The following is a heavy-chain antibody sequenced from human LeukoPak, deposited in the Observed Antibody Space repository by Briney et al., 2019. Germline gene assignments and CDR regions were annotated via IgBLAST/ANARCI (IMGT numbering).Heavy chain of an antibody. CDR3: ARGPDSSGWYSVY. V-gene: IGHV1-8*01. CDR2: MNPNSGNT. Sequence: SVKVSCKASGYTFTSYDINWVRHAPGQGIEWMGWMNPNSGNTVYAKKFQGRGTMTRNTSISTAYMELSSLRSEDTAVYYCARGPDSSGWYSVYWGQGTLVTVSS. D-gene: IGHD6-19*01. J-gene: IGHJ4*02. CDR1: GYTFTSYD.